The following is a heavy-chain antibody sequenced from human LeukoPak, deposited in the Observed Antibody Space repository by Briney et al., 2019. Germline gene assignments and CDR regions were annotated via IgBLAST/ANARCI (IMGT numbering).Heavy chain of an antibody. V-gene: IGHV5-51*01. CDR1: GYSFTSYW. J-gene: IGHJ4*02. CDR3: ASRTPYYDSSGYYYGVDY. CDR2: IYPGDSDT. D-gene: IGHD3-22*01. Sequence: GESLKISCKGSGYSFTSYWTGWVRQMPGKGLEWMGIIYPGDSDTRYSPSFQGQVTISADKSISTAYLQWSSLRSEDTAVYYCASRTPYYDSSGYYYGVDYWGQGTLVTVSS.